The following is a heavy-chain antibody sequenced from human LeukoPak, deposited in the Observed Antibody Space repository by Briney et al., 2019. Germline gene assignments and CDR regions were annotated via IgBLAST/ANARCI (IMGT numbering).Heavy chain of an antibody. CDR3: ARGRITMVRGVITSYYFDY. Sequence: ASVKVSCKASGYTFTSYGISWVRQAPGQGLEWMGWISAYNGNTNYAQKLQGRVTMTTDTSTSKAYMELRSLRSDDTAVYYCARGRITMVRGVITSYYFDYGGPGTLVTVSS. CDR2: ISAYNGNT. D-gene: IGHD3-10*01. V-gene: IGHV1-18*01. J-gene: IGHJ4*02. CDR1: GYTFTSYG.